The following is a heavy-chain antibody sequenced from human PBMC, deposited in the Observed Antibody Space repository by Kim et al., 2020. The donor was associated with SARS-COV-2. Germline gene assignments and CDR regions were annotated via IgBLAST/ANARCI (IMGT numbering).Heavy chain of an antibody. CDR1: GYTFTSYG. D-gene: IGHD5-18*01. J-gene: IGHJ6*02. CDR3: ARDEAIQLWIYGMDV. Sequence: ASVKVSCKASGYTFTSYGISWVRQAPGQGLEWMGWISAYNGNTNYAQKLQGRVTMTTDTSTSTAYMELRSLRSDDTAVYYCARDEAIQLWIYGMDVWGQGTTVTVSS. V-gene: IGHV1-18*01. CDR2: ISAYNGNT.